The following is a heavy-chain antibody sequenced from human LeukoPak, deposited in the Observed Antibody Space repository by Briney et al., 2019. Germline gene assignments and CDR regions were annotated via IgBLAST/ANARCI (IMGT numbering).Heavy chain of an antibody. D-gene: IGHD1-26*01. CDR2: ISSTSNTI. J-gene: IGHJ4*02. V-gene: IGHV3-48*01. Sequence: GGSLRLSCEGSGFTFSSFSMDWVRQAPGKGLQWISYISSTSNTIYYADSLKGRFTISRDNAKNSLYLQIDSLSAEDTAVYYRAKRRSRHVDYWGQGTLVTVSS. CDR3: AKRRSRHVDY. CDR1: GFTFSSFS.